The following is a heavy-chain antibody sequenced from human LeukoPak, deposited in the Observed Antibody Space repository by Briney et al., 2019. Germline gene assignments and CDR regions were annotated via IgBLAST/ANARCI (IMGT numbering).Heavy chain of an antibody. D-gene: IGHD2-2*01. J-gene: IGHJ4*02. V-gene: IGHV3-21*01. CDR3: ARVKSSTSCLS. Sequence: PGGSLRLSCAASGFTFSSYSMNSVRQAPGKGLEWVSSISSSSSYIYYAHSVKGRFTISKDNAKNSLYLQMNSLRAEDTAVYYCARVKSSTSCLSWGQGTLVTVSS. CDR1: GFTFSSYS. CDR2: ISSSSSYI.